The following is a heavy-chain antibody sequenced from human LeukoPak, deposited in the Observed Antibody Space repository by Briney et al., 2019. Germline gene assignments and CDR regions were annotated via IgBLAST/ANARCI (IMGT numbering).Heavy chain of an antibody. CDR2: IKSRTDGGTT. Sequence: GGSLRLSCAASGFTITNAWMYGARQAPGKGLEWVARIKSRTDGGTTDYAAPVKGRFTISRDDSKNTLYLEMNSLKTEDTGVFYCATRINRDGYNWAFDHWGQGALVTVSS. V-gene: IGHV3-15*01. CDR3: ATRINRDGYNWAFDH. CDR1: GFTITNAW. D-gene: IGHD5-24*01. J-gene: IGHJ4*02.